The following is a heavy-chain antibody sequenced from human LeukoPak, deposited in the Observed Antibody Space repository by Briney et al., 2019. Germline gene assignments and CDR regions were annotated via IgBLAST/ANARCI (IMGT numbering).Heavy chain of an antibody. D-gene: IGHD6-13*01. V-gene: IGHV1-69*13. CDR2: IIPIFGTA. CDR1: GDTFSSYA. CDR3: ARSPLSSRWYMYYYGMDV. Sequence: ASVNVSCKASGDTFSSYAISWVRQAPGQGLEWMGGIIPIFGTANYAQKFQGRVTITADESTSTAYMELSSLRSEDTAVYYCARSPLSSRWYMYYYGMDVWGQGTTVTVSS. J-gene: IGHJ6*02.